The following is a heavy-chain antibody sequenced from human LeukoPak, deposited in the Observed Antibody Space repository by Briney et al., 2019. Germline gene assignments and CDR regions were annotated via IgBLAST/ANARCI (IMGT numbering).Heavy chain of an antibody. J-gene: IGHJ6*03. CDR1: GFTFSSYW. Sequence: GGSLRLSCAASGFTFSSYWMSWVCQAPGKGLEWVANIKQDGSEKYYVDSVKGRFTISRDNAKNSLYLQMNSLRAEDTAVYYCPRIPYYYYMDVWGKGTTVTVSS. CDR2: IKQDGSEK. V-gene: IGHV3-7*01. CDR3: PRIPYYYYMDV. D-gene: IGHD2-21*01.